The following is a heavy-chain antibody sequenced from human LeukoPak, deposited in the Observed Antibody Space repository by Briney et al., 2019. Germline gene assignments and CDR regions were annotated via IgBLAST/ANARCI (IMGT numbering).Heavy chain of an antibody. D-gene: IGHD6-19*01. Sequence: GGSLRLSCAASGFTFSFYSMNWVRQAPGKGLEWVSYISSSGSSISYADSVKGRFTISRDNAKNSLYLQMNSLRDEDTAVYYCVRVGSKWLVNDFWDQGTLVTVSS. CDR3: VRVGSKWLVNDF. CDR1: GFTFSFYS. CDR2: ISSSGSSI. J-gene: IGHJ4*02. V-gene: IGHV3-48*02.